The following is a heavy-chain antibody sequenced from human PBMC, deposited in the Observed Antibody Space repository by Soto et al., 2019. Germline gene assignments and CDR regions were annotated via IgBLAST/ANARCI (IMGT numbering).Heavy chain of an antibody. CDR1: GFTFSSYA. Sequence: EVQLLESGGGLVQPGGSMRLSCAASGFTFSSYAMSWVRQAPGKGLEWVSAISGSGGSTYYADSVKGRFTISRDKSKNTLYLQMNSLRAEDTAVYDCAKENGYSSSWFEFDYWGQGTLVTVSS. D-gene: IGHD6-13*01. V-gene: IGHV3-23*01. CDR2: ISGSGGST. CDR3: AKENGYSSSWFEFDY. J-gene: IGHJ4*02.